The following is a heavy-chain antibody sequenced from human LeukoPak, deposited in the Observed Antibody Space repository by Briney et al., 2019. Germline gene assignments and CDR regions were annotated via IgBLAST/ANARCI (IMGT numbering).Heavy chain of an antibody. D-gene: IGHD6-19*01. CDR2: ICGSGGRT. Sequence: GGSLRLSCAASGFTFSTYAMSWVRQAPGKGLEWVSGICGSGGRTYYADSVMGRFTISRDNSKKTLYLQMNSLRAEDTTVYYCAKEFRRGWPFDYWGQGTPVTVSS. J-gene: IGHJ4*02. CDR3: AKEFRRGWPFDY. V-gene: IGHV3-23*01. CDR1: GFTFSTYA.